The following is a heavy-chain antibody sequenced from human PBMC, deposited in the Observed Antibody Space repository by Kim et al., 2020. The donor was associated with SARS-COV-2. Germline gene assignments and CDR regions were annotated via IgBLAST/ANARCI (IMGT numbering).Heavy chain of an antibody. J-gene: IGHJ6*02. Sequence: SVKVSCKASGGTFSSYAISWVRQAPGQGLEWMGGIIPIFGTANYAQKFQGRVTITADESTSTAYMELSSLRSEDTAVYYCGGGFRGLTGTYYYYGMDVWGQGTTVTVSS. V-gene: IGHV1-69*13. CDR3: GGGFRGLTGTYYYYGMDV. CDR2: IIPIFGTA. CDR1: GGTFSSYA. D-gene: IGHD3-9*01.